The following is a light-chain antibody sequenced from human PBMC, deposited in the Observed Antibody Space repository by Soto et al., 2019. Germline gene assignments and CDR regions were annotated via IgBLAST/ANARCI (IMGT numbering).Light chain of an antibody. Sequence: QSVLTQPPSASGTPGQRVTISCSGSSSNIGSYTVNWSQQLPGTAPKLLIYSNNQRPSGVPDRYSGSNPGTSASLAISGLQSRDEAVYYCAAWCYSLNGVVFGGGTKLTV. CDR2: SNN. CDR3: AAWCYSLNGVV. CDR1: SSNIGSYT. V-gene: IGLV1-44*01. J-gene: IGLJ3*02.